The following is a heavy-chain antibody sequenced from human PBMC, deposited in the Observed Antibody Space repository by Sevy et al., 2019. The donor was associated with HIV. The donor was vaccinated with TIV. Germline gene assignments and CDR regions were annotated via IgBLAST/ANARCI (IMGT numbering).Heavy chain of an antibody. CDR2: IDHSGST. CDR3: ARGQLRINMIVVVITSSDFWFDP. D-gene: IGHD3-22*01. Sequence: WETLSLTCAVYGGSFSGYYWSWIRQPPGKGLEWIGEIDHSGSTNYNPSLKSRVTISVDTSKNQFSLKLRSVTAADTAVYHCARGQLRINMIVVVITSSDFWFDPWGQGTLVTVSS. CDR1: GGSFSGYY. J-gene: IGHJ5*02. V-gene: IGHV4-34*01.